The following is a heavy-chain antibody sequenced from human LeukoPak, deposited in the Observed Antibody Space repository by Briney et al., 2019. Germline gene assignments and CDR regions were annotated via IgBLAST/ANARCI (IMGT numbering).Heavy chain of an antibody. D-gene: IGHD3-22*01. Sequence: GGSLRLSCAASGFTVSSNYMTWVRQAPGKGLEWVSVIYSGGSAYYADSVKGRFTISRDNAKNTVYLQMNSLRAEDTAVYYCARGGSSGYYVYWGQGTLVTVSS. J-gene: IGHJ4*02. CDR1: GFTVSSNY. CDR3: ARGGSSGYYVY. V-gene: IGHV3-66*01. CDR2: IYSGGSA.